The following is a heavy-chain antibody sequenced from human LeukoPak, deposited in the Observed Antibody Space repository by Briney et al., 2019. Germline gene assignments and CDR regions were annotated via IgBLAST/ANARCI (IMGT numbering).Heavy chain of an antibody. Sequence: SETLSITCTVSGTSITSYYWNWIRQAPGQGPEWIGYGHYSGNTKYNPPLKSRVTISVDTSKNQFSLRLSSVTAADTAVYFCAKWASDNRAFDLWGQGTLVTVSS. J-gene: IGHJ4*02. CDR2: GHYSGNT. V-gene: IGHV4-59*08. D-gene: IGHD2-8*01. CDR1: GTSITSYY. CDR3: AKWASDNRAFDL.